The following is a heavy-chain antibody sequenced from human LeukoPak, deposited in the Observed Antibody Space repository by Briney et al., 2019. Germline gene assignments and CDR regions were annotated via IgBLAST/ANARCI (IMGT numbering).Heavy chain of an antibody. J-gene: IGHJ5*02. CDR1: GYTFTGYY. CDR3: ARDLGADYGGNWFDP. V-gene: IGHV1-2*02. D-gene: IGHD4-23*01. CDR2: INPNSGGT. Sequence: GASVKVSCKASGYTFTGYYMHWVRQAPGQGLEWMGWINPNSGGTNYAQKFQGRVTMTRDTSISTAYMELSGLRSDDTAVYYCARDLGADYGGNWFDPWGQGTLVTVSS.